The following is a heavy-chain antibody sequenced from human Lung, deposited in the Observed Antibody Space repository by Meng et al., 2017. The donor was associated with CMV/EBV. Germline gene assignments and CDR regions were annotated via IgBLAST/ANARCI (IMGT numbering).Heavy chain of an antibody. J-gene: IGHJ4*02. Sequence: ESLKISCAASGFTFSSYSMNWVRQAPGKGLEWVSSISSSGSYIYYADSVKGRFTISRDNAKNSLYLQMNSLRAEDTAVYYCAREGFWGQGTLVTVSS. V-gene: IGHV3-21*01. CDR2: ISSSGSYI. CDR3: AREGF. CDR1: GFTFSSYS.